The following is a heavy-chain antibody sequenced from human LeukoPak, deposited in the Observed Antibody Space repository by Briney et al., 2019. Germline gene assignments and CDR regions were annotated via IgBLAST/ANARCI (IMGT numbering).Heavy chain of an antibody. CDR3: ARLGYCSSTSCSEVY. CDR1: GYSFTSYW. J-gene: IGHJ4*02. Sequence: GESLRISCKGSGYSFTSYWISWVRQMPGKGLEWMGRIDPSDSYTNYSPSFQGHVTISADKSISTAYLQWSSLKASDTAMYYCARLGYCSSTSCSEVYRGQGTLVTVSS. V-gene: IGHV5-10-1*01. D-gene: IGHD2-2*01. CDR2: IDPSDSYT.